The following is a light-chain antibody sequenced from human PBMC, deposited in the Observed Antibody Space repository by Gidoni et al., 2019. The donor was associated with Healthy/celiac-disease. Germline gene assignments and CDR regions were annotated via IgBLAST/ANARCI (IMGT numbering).Light chain of an antibody. V-gene: IGKV3-20*01. CDR3: QQYGSSPSWT. CDR1: QSVSSSY. Sequence: DIVLTQSPGTLSLSPGERATLSCMASQSVSSSYLAWYQQKPGQAPRLLIYGASSRATGIPDRFSGSGSGTDFTLTISRLEPEDFAVYYCQQYGSSPSWTFGQXTKVEIK. J-gene: IGKJ1*01. CDR2: GAS.